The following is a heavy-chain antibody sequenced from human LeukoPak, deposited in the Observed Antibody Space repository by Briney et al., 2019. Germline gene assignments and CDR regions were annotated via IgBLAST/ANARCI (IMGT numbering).Heavy chain of an antibody. Sequence: SETLSLTCAVSGGSFSGYYWSWIRQPPGKGLERIGEINHSCSTNYNQSLKSRVTISVDTSKNQFSLKLSSVTAADTAVYYSARYPRLYYYDSSGYWGYFDYWGQGTLVTVSS. CDR3: ARYPRLYYYDSSGYWGYFDY. CDR1: GGSFSGYY. V-gene: IGHV4-34*01. J-gene: IGHJ4*02. CDR2: INHSCST. D-gene: IGHD3-22*01.